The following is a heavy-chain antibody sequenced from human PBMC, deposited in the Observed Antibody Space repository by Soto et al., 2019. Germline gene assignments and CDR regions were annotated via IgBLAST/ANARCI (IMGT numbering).Heavy chain of an antibody. CDR3: ARGTGVVVAATNWFDP. CDR2: ITYSGST. CDR1: RGSVTSVNNY. V-gene: IGHV4-61*01. Sequence: SETLSLTCTVSRGSVTSVNNYWSWLRQALGKGLEWIGYITYSGSTNYDPSLKSRVTISVDTSKNQFSLKLSSVTAADTAVYYCARGTGVVVAATNWFDPWGQGTLVTVSS. J-gene: IGHJ5*02. D-gene: IGHD2-15*01.